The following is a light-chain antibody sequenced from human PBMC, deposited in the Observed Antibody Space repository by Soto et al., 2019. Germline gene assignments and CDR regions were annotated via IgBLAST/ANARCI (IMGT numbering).Light chain of an antibody. CDR2: AAS. Sequence: DIQMTQSPSPLSASVGDRVTITCRASQSISNYLNWYQQKPGKAPKLLMYAASSLQSGVPSRFSGSGSGTDFTLTINSLQPEDFANYYCQQSYSTPRTFGQGTTVEIK. J-gene: IGKJ1*01. V-gene: IGKV1-39*01. CDR1: QSISNY. CDR3: QQSYSTPRT.